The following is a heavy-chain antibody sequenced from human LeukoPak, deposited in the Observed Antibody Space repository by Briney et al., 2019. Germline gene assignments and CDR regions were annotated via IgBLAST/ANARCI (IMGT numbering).Heavy chain of an antibody. CDR1: GFTFSNYA. V-gene: IGHV3-23*01. CDR2: ISSSGVST. CDR3: ASTAGFSSSWYDQGYSV. D-gene: IGHD6-13*01. Sequence: GGSLRLSCAASGFTFSNYAMSWVRQAPGKGLEWVSTISSSGVSTYYADSVKGRFTISRDNSKNTLHLQMNSLRVEDTAVYYCASTAGFSSSWYDQGYSVWGQGTLVTVSS. J-gene: IGHJ4*02.